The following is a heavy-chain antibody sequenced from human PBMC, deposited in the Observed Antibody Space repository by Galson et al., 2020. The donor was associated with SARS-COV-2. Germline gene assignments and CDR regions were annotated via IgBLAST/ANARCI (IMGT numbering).Heavy chain of an antibody. D-gene: IGHD3-9*01. J-gene: IGHJ6*02. CDR1: GGSISSSSYS. Sequence: SETLSLTCTVSGGSISSSSYSWGWIRQPPGKGLEWLGSIYYSGSTYYHPSLKSRVTTSVYTSKHQVSLKLSSVTAAGTAVSYCARQGDILTGYPEYYYGRDVLGQGTTVTVAS. CDR2: IYYSGST. CDR3: ARQGDILTGYPEYYYGRDV. V-gene: IGHV4-39*01.